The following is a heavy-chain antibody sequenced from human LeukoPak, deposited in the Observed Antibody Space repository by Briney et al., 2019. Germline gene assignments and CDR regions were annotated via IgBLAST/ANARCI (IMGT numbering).Heavy chain of an antibody. J-gene: IGHJ4*02. V-gene: IGHV4-59*01. CDR3: ARVQEYCSGGSCYPRYYFDY. CDR2: IYYSGST. Sequence: SETLSLTCTVPGGSISSYYWSWIRQSPGKGLEWIGYIYYSGSTNYNPSLKSRVTISVDTSKNQFSLKLSSVTAADTAVYYCARVQEYCSGGSCYPRYYFDYWGQGTLVTVSS. D-gene: IGHD2-15*01. CDR1: GGSISSYY.